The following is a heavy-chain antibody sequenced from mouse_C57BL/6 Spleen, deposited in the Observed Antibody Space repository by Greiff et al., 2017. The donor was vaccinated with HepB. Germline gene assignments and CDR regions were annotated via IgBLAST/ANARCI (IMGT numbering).Heavy chain of an antibody. D-gene: IGHD1-1*01. V-gene: IGHV1-81*01. CDR1: GYTFTSYG. CDR2: IYPRSGNT. CDR3: ARKGTTVDWYFDV. J-gene: IGHJ1*03. Sequence: QVQLQQSGAELARPGASVKLSCKASGYTFTSYGISWVKQRTGQGLEWIGEIYPRSGNTYYNEKFKGKATLTADKSSSTAYMELRSLTSEDSAVYFCARKGTTVDWYFDVWGTGTTVTVSS.